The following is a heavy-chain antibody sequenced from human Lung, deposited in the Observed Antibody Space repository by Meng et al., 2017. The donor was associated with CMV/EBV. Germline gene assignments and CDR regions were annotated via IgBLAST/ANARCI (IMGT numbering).Heavy chain of an antibody. CDR1: GYTFNGYY. V-gene: IGHV1-2*02. J-gene: IGHJ4*02. Sequence: SVPVTCKASGYTFNGYYMHWVRPAPGQGLEWMGWINPNSGGTNYAQKFQGRVTMTRDTSISTAYMELSRLRSDETAVYYCARDMGYWNFDYWGQGTLVTVSS. D-gene: IGHD3-22*01. CDR2: INPNSGGT. CDR3: ARDMGYWNFDY.